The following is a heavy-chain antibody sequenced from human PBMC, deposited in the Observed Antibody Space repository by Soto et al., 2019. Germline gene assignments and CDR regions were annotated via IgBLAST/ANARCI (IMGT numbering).Heavy chain of an antibody. CDR3: ARDNWNLRFLFDY. J-gene: IGHJ4*02. V-gene: IGHV1-69*06. CDR2: IIPIFGTA. CDR1: GGTFSSYA. Sequence: QVQLVQSGAEVKKPGSSVKVSCKASGGTFSSYAISWVRQAPGHVLEWMGGIIPIFGTAHYAQQFQGRVTITADKSTSTAYMELSSLRYEDTAVYYCARDNWNLRFLFDYWGQGTLVTVAS. D-gene: IGHD1-7*01.